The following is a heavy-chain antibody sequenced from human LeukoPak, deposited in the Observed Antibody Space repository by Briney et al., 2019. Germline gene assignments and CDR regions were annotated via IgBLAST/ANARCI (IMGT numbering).Heavy chain of an antibody. CDR2: ISSSSSYI. J-gene: IGHJ4*02. CDR3: ARAGSHVSVFAGSAKLRYFDY. Sequence: GGSLRLSCAASGFTFSSYSMNWVRQAPGKGLEWVSSISSSSSYIYYADSVKGRFTISRDNAKNSLYLQMNSLRAEDTAVYYCARAGSHVSVFAGSAKLRYFDYWGQGTLVTVSS. D-gene: IGHD3-10*01. V-gene: IGHV3-21*01. CDR1: GFTFSSYS.